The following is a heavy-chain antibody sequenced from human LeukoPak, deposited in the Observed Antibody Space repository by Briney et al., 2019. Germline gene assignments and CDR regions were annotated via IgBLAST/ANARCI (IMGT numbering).Heavy chain of an antibody. D-gene: IGHD6-13*01. V-gene: IGHV1-46*01. CDR2: INPSGGST. Sequence: ASVKVSCKASGYTFTSYYMHWVRQAPGQGLEWMGIINPSGGSTSYAQKFQGRVTMTRDMSTSTVYMELSSLRSEDTAVYYCARGEYSSSWYVRKGAFDYWGQGTLVTVSS. CDR1: GYTFTSYY. J-gene: IGHJ4*02. CDR3: ARGEYSSSWYVRKGAFDY.